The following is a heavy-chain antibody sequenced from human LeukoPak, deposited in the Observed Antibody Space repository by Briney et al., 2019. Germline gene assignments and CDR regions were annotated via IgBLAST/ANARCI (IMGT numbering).Heavy chain of an antibody. CDR3: ARTSTDGYPLGS. CDR1: GFSTSNFG. D-gene: IGHD5-24*01. V-gene: IGHV3-21*06. J-gene: IGHJ5*02. CDR2: ISTNDDYI. Sequence: GGSLRLSCAASGFSTSNFGMHWVRQAPGRGLEWVSSISTNDDYIYYAGLVKGRFTISRDNVKNLLYLQMNSLRADDTAVYYCARTSTDGYPLGSWGQGTLVTVSP.